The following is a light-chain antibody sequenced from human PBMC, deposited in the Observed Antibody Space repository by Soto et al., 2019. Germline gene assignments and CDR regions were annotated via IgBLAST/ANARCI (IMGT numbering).Light chain of an antibody. CDR1: SSDVGGHNY. CDR2: EVS. CDR3: SSYTSTNTGV. J-gene: IGLJ3*02. Sequence: QSVLTQPASVSGSPGQSITISCTGTSSDVGGHNYVSWYQQHPGKAPKFMIFEVSNRPSGVSNRFSGSKSGNTASLTISGLQAEDEADYYCSSYTSTNTGVFGGGTQLTVL. V-gene: IGLV2-14*01.